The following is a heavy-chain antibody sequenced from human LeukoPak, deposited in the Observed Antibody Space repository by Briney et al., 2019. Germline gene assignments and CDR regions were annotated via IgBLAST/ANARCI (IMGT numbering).Heavy chain of an antibody. CDR1: GGSISSGGYY. CDR3: ARGYSSSWNYFDY. V-gene: IGHV4-31*03. Sequence: NPSQTLSLTCTVSGGSISSGGYYWSWIRQHPGKGLEWIGYIYYSGSTYYNPSLKSRVTISVDTSKKQFSLKLSSVTAADTAVYYCARGYSSSWNYFDYWGQGTLVTVSS. D-gene: IGHD6-13*01. J-gene: IGHJ4*02. CDR2: IYYSGST.